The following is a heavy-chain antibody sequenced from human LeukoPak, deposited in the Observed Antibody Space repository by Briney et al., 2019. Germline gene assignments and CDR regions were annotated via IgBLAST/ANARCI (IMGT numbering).Heavy chain of an antibody. J-gene: IGHJ6*02. V-gene: IGHV4-34*01. CDR3: ARLIAARPNYYYGMDV. CDR1: GGSFSGYY. D-gene: IGHD6-6*01. CDR2: INHSGST. Sequence: PSETLSLTCAVYGGSFSGYYWSWIRQPPGKGLEWIGEINHSGSTNYNPSLKSRVTISVDTSKNQFSLKLSSVTAADTAVYYCARLIAARPNYYYGMDVWGQGTTVTVSS.